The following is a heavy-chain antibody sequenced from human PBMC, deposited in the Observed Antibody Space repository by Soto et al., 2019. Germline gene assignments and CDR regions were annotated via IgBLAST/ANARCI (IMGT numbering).Heavy chain of an antibody. CDR3: ARATGTLRSRNCDY. CDR1: GGSISTVGHY. V-gene: IGHV4-31*03. D-gene: IGHD1-1*01. J-gene: IGHJ4*02. Sequence: SETLSLTCSVSGGSISTVGHYWTWIRQPPGKGLEWIGSIYHTGSTYYSKSLRSRLTMSVDTSKSQFSLRLSSVTAAGTAVYYCARATGTLRSRNCDYWGQGSLVTVSS. CDR2: IYHTGST.